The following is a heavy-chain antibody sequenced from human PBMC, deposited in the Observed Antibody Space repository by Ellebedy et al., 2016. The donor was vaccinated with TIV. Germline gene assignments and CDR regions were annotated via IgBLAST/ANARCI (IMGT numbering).Heavy chain of an antibody. V-gene: IGHV4-59*01. J-gene: IGHJ4*02. CDR2: IYSSGST. CDR1: GGSISNYY. D-gene: IGHD1-26*01. Sequence: MPGGSLRLSCTVSGGSISNYYWGWIRQPPGKGLEWIGDIYSSGSTKYNPSLKSRVTISVDTSKNQFSLKLSSVTAADTAVYYCARLPKSRVGVTGHFDYWGQGTLVTVSS. CDR3: ARLPKSRVGVTGHFDY.